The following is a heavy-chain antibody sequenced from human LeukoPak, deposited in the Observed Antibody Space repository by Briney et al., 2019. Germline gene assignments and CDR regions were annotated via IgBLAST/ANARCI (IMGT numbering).Heavy chain of an antibody. CDR2: IPTSGISV. CDR3: TRAVGLGPGAHFDQ. Sequence: GGSLRLSCAASVFSFSRYYMSCVPETPGKALEGISYIPTSGISVQYADSVRGRFTASRDDSKNSLHLQMDSLRVEDTAVYYCTRAVGLGPGAHFDQWGQGALVIVSS. CDR1: VFSFSRYY. J-gene: IGHJ4*02. V-gene: IGHV3-11*01. D-gene: IGHD1-26*01.